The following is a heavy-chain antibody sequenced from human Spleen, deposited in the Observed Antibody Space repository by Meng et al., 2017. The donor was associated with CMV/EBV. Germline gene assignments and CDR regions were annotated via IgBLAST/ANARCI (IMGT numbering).Heavy chain of an antibody. CDR3: ARMYYYDSSRGMDV. D-gene: IGHD3-22*01. J-gene: IGHJ6*02. CDR2: ISGSGGST. CDR1: GFTFSSYA. V-gene: IGHV3-23*01. Sequence: GESLKISCAASGFTFSSYAMSWVRQAPGKGLEWVSAISGSGGSTYYADSVKGRFTISRDNAKNSLYVQMNSLRAEDTAVYYCARMYYYDSSRGMDVWGQGTTVTVSS.